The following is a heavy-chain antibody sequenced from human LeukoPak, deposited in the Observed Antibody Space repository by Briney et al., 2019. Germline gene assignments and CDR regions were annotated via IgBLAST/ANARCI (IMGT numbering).Heavy chain of an antibody. J-gene: IGHJ6*04. D-gene: IGHD3-22*01. CDR3: AREPYFYMDV. Sequence: GGSLRLSCAASGFTFSSYGMHWVRQAPGKGLEWVAFIRYDGSNKYYADSVKGRFSISRDNSKNTLYLQMNSLRAEDTAVYYCAREPYFYMDVWGKGTTVTVSS. V-gene: IGHV3-30*02. CDR1: GFTFSSYG. CDR2: IRYDGSNK.